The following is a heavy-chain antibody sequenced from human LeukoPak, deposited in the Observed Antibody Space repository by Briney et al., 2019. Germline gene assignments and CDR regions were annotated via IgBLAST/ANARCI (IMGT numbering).Heavy chain of an antibody. J-gene: IGHJ4*02. Sequence: GGSLRLSCEVSGFTFSSYWMHWVRQAPGKGPVWVSRINSEGSSTSYADSVKGRFTISRDNAKNTLFLHMNSLRSEDTAVYYCATSRTFDYWGQGTLVTVSS. CDR3: ATSRTFDY. CDR2: INSEGSST. V-gene: IGHV3-74*01. CDR1: GFTFSSYW.